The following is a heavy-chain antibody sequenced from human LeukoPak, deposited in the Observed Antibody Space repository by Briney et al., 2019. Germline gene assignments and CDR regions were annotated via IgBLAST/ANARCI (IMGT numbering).Heavy chain of an antibody. V-gene: IGHV3-30*03. J-gene: IGHJ4*02. D-gene: IGHD1-26*01. CDR3: AISSEELPGFDF. Sequence: PGRSLRLSCAASGFTFSSYGMHWVRQAPGKGLEWVAVISYDGSNKYYADSVKGRFTISRDNSKNTLYLQMNSLRAEDTAVYYCAISSEELPGFDFWGQGTLVTVSS. CDR2: ISYDGSNK. CDR1: GFTFSSYG.